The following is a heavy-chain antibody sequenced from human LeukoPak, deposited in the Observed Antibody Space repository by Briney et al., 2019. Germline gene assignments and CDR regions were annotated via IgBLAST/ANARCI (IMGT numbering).Heavy chain of an antibody. V-gene: IGHV4-39*01. D-gene: IGHD2-15*01. Sequence: SETLSLTCTVSGGSISSSSYYWGWIRQPPGKGLEWIGSIYYSGSTYYNPSLKSRVTISVYTSKNQFSLKLSSVTAADTAVYYCAGKAYSDWFDPWGQGTLVTVSS. CDR1: GGSISSSSYY. J-gene: IGHJ5*02. CDR3: AGKAYSDWFDP. CDR2: IYYSGST.